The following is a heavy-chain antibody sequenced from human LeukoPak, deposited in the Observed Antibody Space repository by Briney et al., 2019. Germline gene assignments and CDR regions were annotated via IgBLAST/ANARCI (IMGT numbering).Heavy chain of an antibody. J-gene: IGHJ4*02. V-gene: IGHV1-69*05. Sequence: GASVKVSCKASGYTFTGYYIHWVRQAPGQGLEWMGRIIPIFGTANYAQKFQGRVTITTDESTSTAYMELSSLRSEDTAVYYCATYDSSWFPYFDYWGQGTLVTVSS. CDR3: ATYDSSWFPYFDY. CDR1: GYTFTGYY. CDR2: IIPIFGTA. D-gene: IGHD6-13*01.